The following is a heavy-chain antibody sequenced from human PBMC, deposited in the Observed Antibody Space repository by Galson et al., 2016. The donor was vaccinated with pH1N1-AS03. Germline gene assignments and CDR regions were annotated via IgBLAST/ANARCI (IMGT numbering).Heavy chain of an antibody. D-gene: IGHD3-22*01. CDR2: TSPDASQT. J-gene: IGHJ3*02. Sequence: QSGAEVKKPGESLKISCMGSGTSFSNYWIGWVRQMPGKVLEWMGATSPDASQTKYSPSFEGQVTISVDKSITTAFLQWNSLKASDTALYYCVRHTFSYDTTDTNRPDAFDIWGQGTMVTVFS. CDR1: GTSFSNYW. CDR3: VRHTFSYDTTDTNRPDAFDI. V-gene: IGHV5-51*01.